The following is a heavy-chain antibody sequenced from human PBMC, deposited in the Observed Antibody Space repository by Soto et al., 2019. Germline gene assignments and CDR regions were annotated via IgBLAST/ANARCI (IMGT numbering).Heavy chain of an antibody. V-gene: IGHV3-33*01. CDR3: ARERGFVRGVLRYYLDY. D-gene: IGHD3-10*01. CDR2: IWYDGSNE. CDR1: GYSFRSYG. J-gene: IGHJ4*02. Sequence: GGSLRLSCAAAGYSFRSYGMHWVRQAPGKGLEWVALIWYDGSNEYYADSVQGRFTISRDNSETTVYLQMNSLSVEDTAIYYCARERGFVRGVLRYYLDYWGQGTLVTVSS.